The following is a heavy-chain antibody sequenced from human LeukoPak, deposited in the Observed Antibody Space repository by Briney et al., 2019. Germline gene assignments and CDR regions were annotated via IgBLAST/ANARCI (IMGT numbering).Heavy chain of an antibody. CDR2: IRSKANSYAT. CDR1: GFTFSGSA. D-gene: IGHD3-10*01. Sequence: GGSLRLSCAASGFTFSGSAMHWVRQASGKGLEWVGRIRSKANSYATAYAASVKGRFTISRDDSKNTAYLQMNSLKTEDTAVYYCSRHILLWFGEPTYDAFDIWGQGTMVTVSS. V-gene: IGHV3-73*01. CDR3: SRHILLWFGEPTYDAFDI. J-gene: IGHJ3*02.